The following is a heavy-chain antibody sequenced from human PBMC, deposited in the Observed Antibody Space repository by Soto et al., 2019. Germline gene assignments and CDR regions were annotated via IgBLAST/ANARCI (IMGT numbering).Heavy chain of an antibody. CDR3: ARTGGLAGAAGRDYYYYGMDV. CDR2: IYYSGST. Sequence: PSETLSLTCTVSGGSISSYYWSWIRQPPGKGLEWIGYIYYSGSTNYNPSLKSRVTISVDTSKNQFSLKLSSVTAADTAVYYCARTGGLAGAAGRDYYYYGMDVWGQGTMVTVSS. CDR1: GGSISSYY. V-gene: IGHV4-59*01. D-gene: IGHD6-13*01. J-gene: IGHJ6*02.